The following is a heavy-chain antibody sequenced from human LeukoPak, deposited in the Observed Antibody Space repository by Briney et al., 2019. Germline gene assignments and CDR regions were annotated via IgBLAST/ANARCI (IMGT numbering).Heavy chain of an antibody. CDR1: GYTFTGYY. V-gene: IGHV1-2*02. D-gene: IGHD6-13*01. Sequence: GASVKVSCKASGYTFTGYYMHWVRQAPGQGLEWMGWINPKSGGTNYAQKFQGRVTMTRDTSISTAYMELSRLRSDDTAVYYCARGEQQLDGVGYWGQGTLVTVSS. J-gene: IGHJ4*02. CDR3: ARGEQQLDGVGY. CDR2: INPKSGGT.